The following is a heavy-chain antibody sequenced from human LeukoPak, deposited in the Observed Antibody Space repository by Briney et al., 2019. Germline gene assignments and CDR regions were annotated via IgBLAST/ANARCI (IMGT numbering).Heavy chain of an antibody. D-gene: IGHD4-17*01. CDR1: GGTFSSYA. CDR2: IMPLFGTA. Sequence: SVKVSCKASGGTFSSYAISWVRPAPGQGLEWLGGIMPLFGTAGYAQKFQGRVTITKDESTRTVYLELTSLTSDDTAVYYCARDVHGDYGSGWFDPWGQGTLVSVSS. V-gene: IGHV1-69*05. J-gene: IGHJ5*02. CDR3: ARDVHGDYGSGWFDP.